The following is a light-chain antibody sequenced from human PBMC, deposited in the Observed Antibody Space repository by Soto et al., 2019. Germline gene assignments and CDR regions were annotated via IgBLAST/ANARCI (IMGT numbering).Light chain of an antibody. J-gene: IGKJ4*01. CDR2: SAS. Sequence: AIRMTQSPSSFSACTGDRVTITCRASQNISSYLAWYQQKPGRAPKLLIYSASTLQSGVPSRFSGSGSGTDFTLTISCLQSEDFATYYCQQYYSYPLTFGGGSEVDIK. V-gene: IGKV1-8*01. CDR1: QNISSY. CDR3: QQYYSYPLT.